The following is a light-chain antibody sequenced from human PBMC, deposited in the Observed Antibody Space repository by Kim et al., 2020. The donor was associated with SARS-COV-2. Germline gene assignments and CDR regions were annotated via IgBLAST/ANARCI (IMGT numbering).Light chain of an antibody. J-gene: IGLJ2*01. CDR2: GKN. CDR1: GVISYY. V-gene: IGLV3-19*01. CDR3: YSRDSSSHHLV. Sequence: LGQTVMITCQGDGVISYYASWYQQKPGQAPVLVIYGKNNRPSAMPAQFSAPSTGNTAALTITAAQAADEAAYYCYSRDSSSHHLVFGGGTQLTVL.